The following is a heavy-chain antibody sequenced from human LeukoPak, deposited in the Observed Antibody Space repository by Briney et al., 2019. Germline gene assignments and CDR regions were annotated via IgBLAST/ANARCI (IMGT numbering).Heavy chain of an antibody. CDR1: GFTFSSYA. Sequence: GGSPRLSCVASGFTFSSYAMSWVRQAPGKGLEWVSAISGSGGSTYYADSVKGRFTISRDNSKNTLYLQMNSLRAEDTAVYYCAKQWSGVATMFDYWGQGTLVTVSS. CDR3: AKQWSGVATMFDY. V-gene: IGHV3-23*01. CDR2: ISGSGGST. J-gene: IGHJ4*02. D-gene: IGHD5-12*01.